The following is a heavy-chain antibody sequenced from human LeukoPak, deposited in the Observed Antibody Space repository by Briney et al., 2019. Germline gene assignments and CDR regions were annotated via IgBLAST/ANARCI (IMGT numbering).Heavy chain of an antibody. CDR3: ARDLLRGWSSWFDP. CDR2: IYYSGST. Sequence: PSETLSLTCTVSGGSISSSSYYWGWIRQPPGKGLEWIGSIYYSGSTYYNPSLKSRFTISVDTSKNQFSLKLSSVTAADTAVYYCARDLLRGWSSWFDPWGQGTLVTVSS. D-gene: IGHD6-19*01. J-gene: IGHJ5*02. CDR1: GGSISSSSYY. V-gene: IGHV4-39*07.